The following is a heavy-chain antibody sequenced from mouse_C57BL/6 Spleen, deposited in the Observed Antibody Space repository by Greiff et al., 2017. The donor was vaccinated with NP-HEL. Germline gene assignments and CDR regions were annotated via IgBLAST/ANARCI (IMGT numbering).Heavy chain of an antibody. D-gene: IGHD4-1*01. CDR3: AIKLGLDY. CDR1: GYAFSSSW. CDR2: IYPGDGDT. V-gene: IGHV1-82*01. Sequence: QVHVKQSGPELVKPGASVKISCKASGYAFSSSWMNWVKQRPGKGLEWIGRIYPGDGDTNYNGKFKGKATLTADKSSSTAYMQLSSLTSEDSAVYFCAIKLGLDYWGQGTTLTVSS. J-gene: IGHJ2*01.